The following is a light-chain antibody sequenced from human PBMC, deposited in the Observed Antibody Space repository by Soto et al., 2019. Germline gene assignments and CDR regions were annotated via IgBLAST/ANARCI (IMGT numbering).Light chain of an antibody. CDR1: PSVSGY. J-gene: IGKJ2*01. Sequence: EIVLTQSPATLSLSPGERATLSCRASPSVSGYLAWYQQKPGQAPRLLIYDASNRATGIPARFSGSGSGTDFTLTISSLEPEDFAVYYCQQRGNWLDTFGQGPKLEIK. V-gene: IGKV3-11*01. CDR3: QQRGNWLDT. CDR2: DAS.